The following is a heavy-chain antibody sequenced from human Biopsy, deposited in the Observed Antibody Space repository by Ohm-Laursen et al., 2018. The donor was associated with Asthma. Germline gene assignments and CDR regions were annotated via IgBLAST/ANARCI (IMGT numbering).Heavy chain of an antibody. J-gene: IGHJ3*01. V-gene: IGHV1-3*04. D-gene: IGHD3-9*01. Sequence: SVKVSCNTSGYNFISFAIHWVRQAPRQRLEWMGWVNTGNGDTKYSQKFQGRVTITRDTSASTAYMELRSLRSEDTATYYCARTYYDFLTGQVKDVFGVWGQGTMVTVSS. CDR2: VNTGNGDT. CDR3: ARTYYDFLTGQVKDVFGV. CDR1: GYNFISFA.